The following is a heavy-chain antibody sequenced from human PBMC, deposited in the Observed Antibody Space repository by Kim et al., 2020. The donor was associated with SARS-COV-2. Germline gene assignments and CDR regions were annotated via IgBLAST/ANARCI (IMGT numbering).Heavy chain of an antibody. V-gene: IGHV4-59*08. CDR3: AKWGYCSGAGCGSKEAFDV. D-gene: IGHD2-15*01. CDR1: GASISTYF. J-gene: IGHJ3*01. CDR2: IYYTGHS. Sequence: SETLSLTCTVSGASISTYFWNVIRQPPGKGLEWVGFIYYTGHSSYNPSLNSRVTMSVDTSKNQFSLKLSSVTAADTAVYYCAKWGYCSGAGCGSKEAFDVWGQGTMVTVSS.